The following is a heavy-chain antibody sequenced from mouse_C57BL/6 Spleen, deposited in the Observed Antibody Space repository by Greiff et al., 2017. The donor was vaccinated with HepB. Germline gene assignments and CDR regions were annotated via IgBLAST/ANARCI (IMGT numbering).Heavy chain of an antibody. V-gene: IGHV1-19*01. CDR2: INPYNGGT. J-gene: IGHJ2*01. Sequence: AQLQQSGPVLVKPGASVKMSCKASGYTFTDYYMNWVNQSQGKSLEWIEVINPYNGGTSYNQKFKGKATLTVDKSTSTAYMELNSLTSEDTAVYYCAGGLRSFDYWGQGTTLTVSS. CDR3: AGGLRSFDY. D-gene: IGHD2-4*01. CDR1: GYTFTDYY.